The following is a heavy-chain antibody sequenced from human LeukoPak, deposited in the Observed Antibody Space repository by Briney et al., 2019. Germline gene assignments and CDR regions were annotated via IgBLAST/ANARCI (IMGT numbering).Heavy chain of an antibody. CDR3: ARDNGDNGYLFDY. CDR2: ISSISSTIKYAEPTI. Sequence: PGGSLRLSCAASGFQFNAYSMSWVRQAPGKGLEWMSYISSISSTIKYAEPTIYYADSVKGRFTISRDNSKNTLYLQMNSLRAEDTAVYYCARDNGDNGYLFDYWGQGTLVTVSS. V-gene: IGHV3-53*01. D-gene: IGHD4-17*01. CDR1: GFQFNAYS. J-gene: IGHJ4*02.